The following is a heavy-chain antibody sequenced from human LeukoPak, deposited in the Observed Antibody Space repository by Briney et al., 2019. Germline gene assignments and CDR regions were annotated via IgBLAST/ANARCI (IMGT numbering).Heavy chain of an antibody. V-gene: IGHV3-66*02. J-gene: IGHJ6*02. CDR2: IYSGGST. D-gene: IGHD2-21*02. CDR3: ARVDPHCGGDCYRLGTYYYYYGMDV. CDR1: GFTVSSNY. Sequence: PGGSLRLSCAASGFTVSSNYMSWVRQAPGKGLEWVSVIYSGGSTYYADSVKGRFTISRDNSKNTLYLQMNSLRAEDTAVYYCARVDPHCGGDCYRLGTYYYYYGMDVWGQGATVTVSS.